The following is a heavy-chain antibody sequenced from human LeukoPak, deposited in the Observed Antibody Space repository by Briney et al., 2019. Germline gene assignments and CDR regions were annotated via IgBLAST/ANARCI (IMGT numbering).Heavy chain of an antibody. CDR1: GFAFSGDN. CDR3: ARDQGKDIRADDI. Sequence: GGSLRLSCAASGFAFSGDNMNWLRQAPGKGLEWVSFIDAGGSYIRYADSVKGRFTISRDNAKNSLFLQMISLRAEDTAMYFCARDQGKDIRADDIWGQGTMVTVSS. V-gene: IGHV3-21*01. CDR2: IDAGGSYI. J-gene: IGHJ3*02. D-gene: IGHD2-15*01.